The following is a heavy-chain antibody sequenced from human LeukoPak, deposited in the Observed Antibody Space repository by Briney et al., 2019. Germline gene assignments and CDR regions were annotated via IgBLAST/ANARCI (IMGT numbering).Heavy chain of an antibody. J-gene: IGHJ4*02. D-gene: IGHD2-15*01. Sequence: GGSLRLSCAASGFTFSSYAMSWVRQAPGKGLEWVSAISGSGGSTYYADSVKGRFTISRDNSKNTLYLQMNSLRAEDTAVYYCAKVGYCSGGSCPAFAYWGQGTLVTVSS. CDR1: GFTFSSYA. CDR3: AKVGYCSGGSCPAFAY. CDR2: ISGSGGST. V-gene: IGHV3-23*01.